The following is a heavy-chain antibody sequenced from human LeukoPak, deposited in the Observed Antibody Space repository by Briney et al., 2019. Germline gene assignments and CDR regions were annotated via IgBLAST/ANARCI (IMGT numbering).Heavy chain of an antibody. D-gene: IGHD6-13*01. CDR2: IYYSGST. CDR3: ARVSLRGEYSSSRTYYFDY. V-gene: IGHV4-31*03. J-gene: IGHJ4*02. Sequence: SETLSLTCTVSGGSISSGGYYWSWIRQHPGKGLEWIGYIYYSGSTYYNPSLKSRVTISVDTSKNQFSLKLSSATAADTAVYYCARVSLRGEYSSSRTYYFDYWGQGTLVTVSS. CDR1: GGSISSGGYY.